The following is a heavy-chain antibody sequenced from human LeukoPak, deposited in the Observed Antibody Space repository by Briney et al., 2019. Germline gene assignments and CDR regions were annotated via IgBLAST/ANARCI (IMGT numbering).Heavy chain of an antibody. CDR3: ARGYAIGYHGMDV. V-gene: IGHV3-74*01. CDR1: GFTFSSYW. Sequence: GGSLRLSCAASGFTFSSYWMHWVRQAPGKGLVWVSRINSDRSSTSYADSVKGRFTISRDNAKNTLYLQMNSLRAEDTAVYYCARGYAIGYHGMDVWGQGTTVTVSS. D-gene: IGHD2-2*01. J-gene: IGHJ6*02. CDR2: INSDRSST.